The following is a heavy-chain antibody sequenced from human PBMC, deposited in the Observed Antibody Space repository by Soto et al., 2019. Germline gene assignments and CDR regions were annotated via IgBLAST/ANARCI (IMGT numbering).Heavy chain of an antibody. CDR2: IYYSGST. V-gene: IGHV4-30-4*01. Sequence: PSETLSLTCTVSGGSISSGDYYWSWIRQPPGKGLEWIGYIYYSGSTYYSPSLKSRVTISVDTSKNQFSLKLSSVTAADTAVYYCARTYSSGWLDLGRWGQGTLVTVSS. D-gene: IGHD6-19*01. J-gene: IGHJ4*02. CDR3: ARTYSSGWLDLGR. CDR1: GGSISSGDYY.